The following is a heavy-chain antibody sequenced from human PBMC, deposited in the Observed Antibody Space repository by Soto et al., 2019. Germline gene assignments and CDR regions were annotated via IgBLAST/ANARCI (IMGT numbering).Heavy chain of an antibody. D-gene: IGHD5-18*01. V-gene: IGHV3-23*01. Sequence: EVQLLESGGGLVQPGGSLRLSCAASGFTFSSYAMSWVRQAPGKGLEWVSGISGSGGSTYYADSVKGRFTISRDNAKNTGYPKMNNLQAEDTPVYYGAKDPHRIQLWLWSDYCGQGTLVNVSS. CDR1: GFTFSSYA. CDR2: ISGSGGST. CDR3: AKDPHRIQLWLWSDY. J-gene: IGHJ4*02.